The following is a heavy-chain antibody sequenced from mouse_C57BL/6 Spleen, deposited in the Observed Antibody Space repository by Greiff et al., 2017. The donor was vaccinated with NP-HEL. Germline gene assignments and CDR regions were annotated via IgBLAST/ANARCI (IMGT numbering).Heavy chain of an antibody. D-gene: IGHD2-3*01. CDR1: GFNIKDYY. Sequence: EVKLQESGAELVKPGASVKLSCTASGFNIKDYYMHWVKQRTEQGLEWIGRIDPEDGETKYAPKFQGKATITADTSSNTAYLQLSSLTSEDTAVYYCAVYDGSLYYFDYWGQGTTLTVSS. CDR2: IDPEDGET. J-gene: IGHJ2*01. CDR3: AVYDGSLYYFDY. V-gene: IGHV14-2*01.